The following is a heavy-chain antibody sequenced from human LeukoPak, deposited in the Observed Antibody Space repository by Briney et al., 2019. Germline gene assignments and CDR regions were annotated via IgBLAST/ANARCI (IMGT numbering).Heavy chain of an antibody. Sequence: PGRSLRLPCAASGFTFDDYAMHWVRQAPGKGLEWVSGISWNSGSIGYADSVKGRFTISRDNAKNSLYLQMNSLRAEDTALYYCAKDILVAAAGSTNYFDYWGQGTLVTVSS. CDR2: ISWNSGSI. V-gene: IGHV3-9*01. J-gene: IGHJ4*02. CDR3: AKDILVAAAGSTNYFDY. D-gene: IGHD6-13*01. CDR1: GFTFDDYA.